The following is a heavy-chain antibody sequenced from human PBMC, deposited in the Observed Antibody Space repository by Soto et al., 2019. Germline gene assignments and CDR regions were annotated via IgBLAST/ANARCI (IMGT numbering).Heavy chain of an antibody. CDR1: GYTFANSA. CDR3: ARDNNWADY. J-gene: IGHJ4*02. CDR2: INAANGNT. V-gene: IGHV1-3*01. D-gene: IGHD1-1*01. Sequence: QVQLVQSGTKVKEPGASVKVSCKASGYTFANSAMHWVRQAPGQRLEWMGWINAANGNTKYSQRFQGRLTISRDTSASTAVMELSGLRYEDTAVYYCARDNNWADYWGQGTLVTVSS.